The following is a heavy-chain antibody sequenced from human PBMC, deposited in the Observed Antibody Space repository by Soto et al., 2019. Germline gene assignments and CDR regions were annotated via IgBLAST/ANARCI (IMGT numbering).Heavy chain of an antibody. CDR2: IYYRGST. CDR1: RGSIRRYY. D-gene: IGHD1-26*01. V-gene: IGHV4-59*01. Sequence: SEPLSFTCTVSRGSIRRYYWSWLRQPPGKGLEWIGYIYYRGSTNYHRSLRSRVTISVDTSKTQFSLKMRSVTAAATAVYYCARVVGATRGYFDYWGQGTLVTVSS. J-gene: IGHJ4*02. CDR3: ARVVGATRGYFDY.